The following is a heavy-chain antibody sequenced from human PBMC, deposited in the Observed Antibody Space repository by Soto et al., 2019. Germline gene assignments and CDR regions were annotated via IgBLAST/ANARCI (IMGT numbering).Heavy chain of an antibody. J-gene: IGHJ4*02. CDR3: AKDKDLGYSSGLLDY. CDR2: ISYDGSNK. D-gene: IGHD6-19*01. CDR1: GFTFSSYG. Sequence: QVQLVESGGGVVQPGRSLRLSCAASGFTFSSYGMHWVRQAPGKGLEWVAVISYDGSNKYYADSVKGRFTISRDNSKNTLYLQMNGLRAEDTAVYYCAKDKDLGYSSGLLDYWGQGTLVTVSS. V-gene: IGHV3-30*18.